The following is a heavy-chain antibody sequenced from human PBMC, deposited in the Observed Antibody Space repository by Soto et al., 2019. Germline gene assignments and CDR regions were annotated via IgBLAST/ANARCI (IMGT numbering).Heavy chain of an antibody. Sequence: QVQLVQSGAEVKKPGASVKVSCKASGYTFTSYDINWVRQDTGQGLEWMGWMNPNSGNTGYAQKFQGRVTMTRNTSISTAYMELSSLRSEDTAVYYCARYAGQLVSPRVTMVRGVMYAFDIWGQGTMVTVSS. CDR3: ARYAGQLVSPRVTMVRGVMYAFDI. CDR1: GYTFTSYD. V-gene: IGHV1-8*01. D-gene: IGHD3-10*01. CDR2: MNPNSGNT. J-gene: IGHJ3*02.